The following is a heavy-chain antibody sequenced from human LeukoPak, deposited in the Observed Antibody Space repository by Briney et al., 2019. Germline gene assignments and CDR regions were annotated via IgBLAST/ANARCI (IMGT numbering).Heavy chain of an antibody. D-gene: IGHD3-16*02. CDR3: AKDPRRRSFYDYVWGSYPDY. Sequence: PGGSLRLSCAASGFTFSSYAMSWVRQAPGKGLEWVSAISGSGGSTYYADSVKGRFTISRDNSKNTLYLQMSSLRAEDTAVYYCAKDPRRRSFYDYVWGSYPDYWGQGTLVTVSS. V-gene: IGHV3-23*01. CDR2: ISGSGGST. J-gene: IGHJ4*02. CDR1: GFTFSSYA.